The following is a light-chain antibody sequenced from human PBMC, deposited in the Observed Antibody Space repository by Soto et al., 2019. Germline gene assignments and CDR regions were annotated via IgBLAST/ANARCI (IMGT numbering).Light chain of an antibody. CDR1: SSDVGNYDS. CDR2: EVN. J-gene: IGLJ1*01. CDR3: ATWDDSLNGFYV. Sequence: QSVLTQPPSASGSPGQSVTISCTGTSSDVGNYDSVSWYQHHPGKAPQAVIYEVNKRPSGVPDRFSGSKSGNTASLAISGLRSDDEADYFCATWDDSLNGFYVFGTGTKVTVL. V-gene: IGLV2-8*01.